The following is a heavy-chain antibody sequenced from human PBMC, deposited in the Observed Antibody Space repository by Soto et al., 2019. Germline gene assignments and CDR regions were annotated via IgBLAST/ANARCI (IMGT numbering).Heavy chain of an antibody. CDR2: ISGSGGST. V-gene: IGHV3-23*01. CDR3: AKDRGYYDSSGYLDY. J-gene: IGHJ4*02. CDR1: GFTFSSYA. Sequence: GGSLRLSCAASGFTFSSYAMSWVRQAPGKGLEWVSAISGSGGSTYYADSVKGRFTISRDNSKNTLYLQMNSLRAEDTAVYYCAKDRGYYDSSGYLDYWGQGTLVTVSS. D-gene: IGHD3-22*01.